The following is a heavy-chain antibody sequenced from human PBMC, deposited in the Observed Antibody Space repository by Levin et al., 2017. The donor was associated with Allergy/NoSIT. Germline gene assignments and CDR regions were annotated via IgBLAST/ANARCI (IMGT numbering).Heavy chain of an antibody. Sequence: GGSLRLSCAVSGFTFSDAWMTWVRQAPGKGLEWVGRIKRKSDGGTTDYAAPVKGRFTISRDDSKNTLHLQMTSPKIEDTAVYYCTTGWLAVAGSAGYYYYFGMDVWGQGTTVTVSS. CDR3: TTGWLAVAGSAGYYYYFGMDV. J-gene: IGHJ6*02. V-gene: IGHV3-15*01. D-gene: IGHD6-19*01. CDR1: GFTFSDAW. CDR2: IKRKSDGGTT.